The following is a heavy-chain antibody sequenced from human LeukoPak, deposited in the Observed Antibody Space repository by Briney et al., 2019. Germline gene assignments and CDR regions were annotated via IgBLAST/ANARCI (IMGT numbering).Heavy chain of an antibody. Sequence: GASVKVSCKASGYTFISYGISWVRQAPGQGLEWMGGIIPIFGTANYAQKFQGRVTITADESTSTAYMELSSLRSEDTAVYYCARDRYYGSGSSSPISYYYYYMDVWGKGTTVTISS. J-gene: IGHJ6*03. V-gene: IGHV1-69*13. CDR2: IIPIFGTA. D-gene: IGHD3-10*01. CDR1: GYTFISYG. CDR3: ARDRYYGSGSSSPISYYYYYMDV.